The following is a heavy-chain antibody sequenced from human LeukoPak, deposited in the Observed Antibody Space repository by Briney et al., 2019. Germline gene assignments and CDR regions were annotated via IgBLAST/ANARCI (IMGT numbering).Heavy chain of an antibody. Sequence: SETLSLTCAVSGASITSSHWWSWARQPPGKGLEWIGEIHHSGSTNCNPSLKSRVTISVDTSKNQFSLKLSSVTAADTAVYYCARGLEYSSSSADSGFDPWGQGTLVTVSS. CDR1: GASITSSHW. V-gene: IGHV4-4*02. CDR3: ARGLEYSSSSADSGFDP. J-gene: IGHJ5*02. D-gene: IGHD6-6*01. CDR2: IHHSGST.